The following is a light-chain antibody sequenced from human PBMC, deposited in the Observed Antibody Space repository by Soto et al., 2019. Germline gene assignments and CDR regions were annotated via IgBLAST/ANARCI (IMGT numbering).Light chain of an antibody. V-gene: IGKV3-20*01. Sequence: RTRAVSAGEVDTRGCSAIQSVTSTYLAWYQQKPGQAPRLLIYGASSRATGIPDRFSGSGSGTEFALTIRCLQPEGSAVYYCQQPSTAEWTFAQGTKVDIK. J-gene: IGKJ1*01. CDR1: QSVTSTY. CDR3: QQPSTAEWT. CDR2: GAS.